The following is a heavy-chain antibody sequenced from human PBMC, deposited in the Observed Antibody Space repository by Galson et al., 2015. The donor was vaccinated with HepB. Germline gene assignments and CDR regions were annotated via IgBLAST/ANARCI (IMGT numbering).Heavy chain of an antibody. J-gene: IGHJ4*02. D-gene: IGHD6-19*01. CDR1: GFTFSSYS. CDR3: ARDEGGQWLIGAHFDY. CDR2: ISSSSSYI. Sequence: SLRLSCAASGFTFSSYSMNWVRQAPGKGLEWVSSISSSSSYIYYADSVKGRFTISRDNAKNSLYLQMNSLRAEDTAVYYCARDEGGQWLIGAHFDYWGQGTLVTVSS. V-gene: IGHV3-21*01.